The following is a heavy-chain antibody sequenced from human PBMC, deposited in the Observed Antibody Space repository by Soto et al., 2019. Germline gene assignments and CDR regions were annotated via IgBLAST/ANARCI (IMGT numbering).Heavy chain of an antibody. CDR3: ARHDFWRGYPGP. D-gene: IGHD3-3*01. CDR1: GGSISSSSYY. V-gene: IGHV4-39*01. Sequence: PSETLSLTCTVSGGSISSSSYYWGWIRQPPGKGLEWIGSIYYSGSTYYNPSLKSRVTISVDTSKNQFSLKLSSVTAADTAVYYGARHDFWRGYPGPWGKGTLVTVAS. J-gene: IGHJ5*02. CDR2: IYYSGST.